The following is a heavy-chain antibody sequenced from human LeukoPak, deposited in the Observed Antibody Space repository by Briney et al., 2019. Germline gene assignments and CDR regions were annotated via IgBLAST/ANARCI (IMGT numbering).Heavy chain of an antibody. CDR1: GSSISSSNW. D-gene: IGHD1-26*01. J-gene: IGHJ6*02. CDR2: IYHSGST. Sequence: SETLSLTCAVSGSSISSSNWWSWVRQPPGKGLEWIGEIYHSGSTNYNPSLKSRVTISVDKSKNQFSLRLTSVTAADTAMYYCARSSPLPATYGMDVWGQGTTVTVSS. CDR3: ARSSPLPATYGMDV. V-gene: IGHV4-4*02.